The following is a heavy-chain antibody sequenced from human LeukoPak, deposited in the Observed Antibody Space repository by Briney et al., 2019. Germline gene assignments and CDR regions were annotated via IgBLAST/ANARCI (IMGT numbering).Heavy chain of an antibody. D-gene: IGHD3-10*01. CDR1: GFTFSSYA. CDR3: AKDSNYYGSGSYDY. Sequence: GGSLRLSCAASGFTFSSYAMSWVHQAPGKGLEWVSAISGSGGSTYYADSVKGRFTISRDNSKNTLYLQMNSLRAEDTAVYYCAKDSNYYGSGSYDYWGQGTLVTVSS. V-gene: IGHV3-23*01. CDR2: ISGSGGST. J-gene: IGHJ4*02.